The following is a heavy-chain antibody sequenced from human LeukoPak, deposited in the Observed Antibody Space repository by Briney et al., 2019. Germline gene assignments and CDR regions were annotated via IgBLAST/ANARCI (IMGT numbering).Heavy chain of an antibody. Sequence: GVLRLSCAASGFTFNNYAMNWVRQAPGKGLEWVSVISGSGGTTYYADSVKGRFTISRDSSKNTLYLQMNSLRAEDMAVYYCAKVSGGGLYYDGMDVWGQGTTVTVSS. CDR1: GFTFNNYA. D-gene: IGHD1-14*01. CDR3: AKVSGGGLYYDGMDV. V-gene: IGHV3-23*01. CDR2: ISGSGGTT. J-gene: IGHJ6*02.